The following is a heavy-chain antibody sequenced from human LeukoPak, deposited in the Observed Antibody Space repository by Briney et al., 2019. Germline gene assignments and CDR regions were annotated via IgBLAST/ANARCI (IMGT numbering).Heavy chain of an antibody. CDR1: GGTFSSYA. CDR2: IIPIFGTA. D-gene: IGHD3-10*01. J-gene: IGHJ6*03. V-gene: IGHV1-69*13. CDR3: ARAEKRITMVRGVIIDYYYYMDV. Sequence: GASVKVSCKASGGTFSSYAISWVRQAPGQGLEWMGGIIPIFGTANYAQKFQGRVTITADESTSTAYMELSSLRSEDTAVYYCARAEKRITMVRGVIIDYYYYMDVWGKGTTVTISS.